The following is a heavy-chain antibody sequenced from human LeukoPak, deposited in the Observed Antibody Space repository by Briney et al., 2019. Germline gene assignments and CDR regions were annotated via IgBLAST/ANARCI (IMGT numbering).Heavy chain of an antibody. V-gene: IGHV5-51*01. CDR1: AYGFTTYG. D-gene: IGHD3-10*01. CDR3: ATSFGEVINSFDY. CDR2: VYPGDPDT. Sequence: GEPLNISCTGLAYGFTTYGMGCVGPMPGKGLGWIGIVYPGDPDTRYSPSFQCQVTISNDKSITTAYLQRRSLKASDTDMYYYATSFGEVINSFDYWGQGTLVTVSS. J-gene: IGHJ4*02.